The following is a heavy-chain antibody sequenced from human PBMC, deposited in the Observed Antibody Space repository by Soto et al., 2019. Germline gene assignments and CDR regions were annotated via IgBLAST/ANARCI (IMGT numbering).Heavy chain of an antibody. CDR1: GFTFSSYG. D-gene: IGHD2-21*02. Sequence: AGGSLRLSCAASGFTFSSYGMHWVRQAPGKGLEWVAVISYDGSNKYYADSVKGRFTISRDNSKNTLYLQMNSLRAEDKAGYYCAKNPFYCGDDCYDYYYYGMDVRGQGTTVTVSS. V-gene: IGHV3-30*18. CDR3: AKNPFYCGDDCYDYYYYGMDV. CDR2: ISYDGSNK. J-gene: IGHJ6*02.